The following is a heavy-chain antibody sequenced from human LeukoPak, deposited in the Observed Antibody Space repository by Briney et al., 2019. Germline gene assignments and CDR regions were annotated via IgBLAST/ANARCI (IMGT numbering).Heavy chain of an antibody. CDR1: GVSISSSNSY. V-gene: IGHV4-39*01. Sequence: PSETLSLTCTVSGVSISSSNSYWGWIRQPPGKGLEWIVSIYYSGNTYYNASLKSQVSISIDTSKNQFSLRLTSVTAADPAVYSCLREDTGIYYEWGQGTLVTVSS. CDR3: LREDTGIYYE. D-gene: IGHD1-26*01. J-gene: IGHJ4*02. CDR2: IYYSGNT.